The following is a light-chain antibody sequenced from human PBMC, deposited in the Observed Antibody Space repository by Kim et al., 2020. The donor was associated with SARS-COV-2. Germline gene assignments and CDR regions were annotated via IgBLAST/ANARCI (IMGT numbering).Light chain of an antibody. J-gene: IGKJ2*01. CDR3: HQYGSSPQT. V-gene: IGKV3-20*01. CDR2: GTS. Sequence: EIVLTQSPGTLSLSPGERATLSCRASQRIGTTYLAWYQQKPGQAPRLLIYGTSSRATGIPDRFSGSGSGTDFTLTISRLEPEDFAVYYCHQYGSSPQTFGQGTKLEI. CDR1: QRIGTTY.